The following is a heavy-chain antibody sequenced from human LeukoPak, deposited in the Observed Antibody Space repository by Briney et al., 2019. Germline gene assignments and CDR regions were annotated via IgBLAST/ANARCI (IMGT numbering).Heavy chain of an antibody. D-gene: IGHD2-2*01. CDR3: ASGGPVVVPAATTLVD. V-gene: IGHV1-69*13. Sequence: ASVKVSCKASGGTFSSYAISWVRQAPGQGLEWMGGIIPIFGTANYAQKFQGRVTITADESTSTAYMELSSLRSEDTAVYYCASGGPVVVPAATTLVDWGQGTLVTVSS. CDR2: IIPIFGTA. CDR1: GGTFSSYA. J-gene: IGHJ4*02.